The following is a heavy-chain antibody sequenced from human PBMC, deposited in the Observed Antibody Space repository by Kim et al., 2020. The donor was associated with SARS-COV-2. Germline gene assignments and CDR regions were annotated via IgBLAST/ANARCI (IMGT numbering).Heavy chain of an antibody. CDR3: ARDTSGIVVVTATLYYYYGMDV. V-gene: IGHV1-18*01. J-gene: IGHJ6*02. CDR2: ISAYNGNT. CDR1: GYTFTSYG. Sequence: ASVKVSCKASGYTFTSYGISWVRQAPGQGLEWMGCISAYNGNTNYAQKLQGRVTMTTDTSTSTAYMELRSLRSDDTAVYYCARDTSGIVVVTATLYYYYGMDVWGQGTTVTVSS. D-gene: IGHD2-21*02.